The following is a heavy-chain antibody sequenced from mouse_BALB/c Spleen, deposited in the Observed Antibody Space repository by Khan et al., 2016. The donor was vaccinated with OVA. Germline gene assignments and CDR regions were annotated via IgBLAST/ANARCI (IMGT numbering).Heavy chain of an antibody. J-gene: IGHJ2*01. V-gene: IGHV3-2*02. CDR1: GYSITSDYA. Sequence: EVQLKESGPGLVKPSQSLSLTCTVTGYSITSDYAWNWIRQFPGNKLEWMGYISYSGNTKYNPSLKSRISITRDTSKNQFFLQLNFVTIEDTATYYCARIQGGDFDYWGQGTTLTVSS. CDR2: ISYSGNT. CDR3: ARIQGGDFDY. D-gene: IGHD3-2*02.